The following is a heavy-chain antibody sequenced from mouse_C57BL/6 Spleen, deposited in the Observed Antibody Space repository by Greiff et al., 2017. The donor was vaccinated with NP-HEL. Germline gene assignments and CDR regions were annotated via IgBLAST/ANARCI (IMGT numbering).Heavy chain of an antibody. D-gene: IGHD2-3*01. V-gene: IGHV1-18*01. J-gene: IGHJ4*01. Sequence: EVQLQESGPELVKPGASVKIPCKASGYTFTDYNMDWVKQSHGKSLEWIGDINPNNGGTIYNQKFKGKATLTVDKSSSTAYMELRSLTSEDTAVYYCARRVYDGYLYYYAMDYWGQGTSVTVSS. CDR1: GYTFTDYN. CDR2: INPNNGGT. CDR3: ARRVYDGYLYYYAMDY.